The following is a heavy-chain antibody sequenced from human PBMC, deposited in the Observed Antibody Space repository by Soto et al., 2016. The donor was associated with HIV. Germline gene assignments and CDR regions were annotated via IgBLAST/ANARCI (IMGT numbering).Heavy chain of an antibody. CDR1: GFTFSSYA. V-gene: IGHV3-23*01. CDR2: ISGSGGST. D-gene: IGHD6-13*01. Sequence: EVQLLESGGGLVQPGGSLRLSCAASGFTFSSYAMSWVRQAPGKGLEWVSAISGSGGSTYYADSVKGRFTISRDNSKNTLYLQMNSLRAEDTAVYYCAKRNSSSWYPGDWFDPWGQGTPGHCLL. J-gene: IGHJ5*02. CDR3: AKRNSSSWYPGDWFDP.